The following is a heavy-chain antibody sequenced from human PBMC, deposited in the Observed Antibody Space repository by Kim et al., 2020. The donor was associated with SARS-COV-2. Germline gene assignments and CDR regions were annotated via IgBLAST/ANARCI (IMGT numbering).Heavy chain of an antibody. D-gene: IGHD1-26*01. Sequence: GGSLRLSCATSGFTFSHFYISWIRQAPGKGLEWIAYINQVGDTTYYANSVKGRFTISKDHSNNSVSLQMNSLRAEDTAFYYCARAVGLDCWGQGTLVTVSS. V-gene: IGHV3-11*01. CDR2: INQVGDTT. CDR1: GFTFSHFY. CDR3: ARAVGLDC. J-gene: IGHJ4*02.